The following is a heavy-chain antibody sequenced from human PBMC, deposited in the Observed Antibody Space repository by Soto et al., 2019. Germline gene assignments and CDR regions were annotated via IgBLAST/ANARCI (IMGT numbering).Heavy chain of an antibody. CDR3: TTDRFSVSPD. CDR2: ITSKTDGGTT. Sequence: WGSLLLSCAASGFICSSAWMNWVRQAPGKGLEWVGRITSKTDGGTTDYSAPVKGRFTISRDDSKTTLYLQMNSLKSEETAVYYCTTDRFSVSPDWGLGTLVTVSS. D-gene: IGHD3-3*01. J-gene: IGHJ4*02. CDR1: GFICSSAW. V-gene: IGHV3-15*01.